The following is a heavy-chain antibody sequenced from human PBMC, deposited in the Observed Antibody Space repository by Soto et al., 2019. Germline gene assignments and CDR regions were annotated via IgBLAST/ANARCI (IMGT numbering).Heavy chain of an antibody. CDR2: IYYSGST. D-gene: IGHD4-4*01. V-gene: IGHV4-31*03. J-gene: IGHJ5*02. CDR3: ARDLEADVQSGPFDP. Sequence: SETLSLTCTVSGGSISSGGYHWSWIRQHPGKGLEWIGYIYYSGSTYYNPSLKSRVTISVDTSKNQFSLKLSSVTAADTAVYYCARDLEADVQSGPFDPWGQGTLVTVSS. CDR1: GGSISSGGYH.